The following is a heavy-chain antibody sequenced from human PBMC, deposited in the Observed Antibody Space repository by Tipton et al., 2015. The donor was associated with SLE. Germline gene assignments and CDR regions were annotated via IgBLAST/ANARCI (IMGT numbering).Heavy chain of an antibody. D-gene: IGHD1/OR15-1a*01. V-gene: IGHV4-34*01. CDR1: GDSFSGYY. Sequence: TLSLTCAAYGDSFSGYYWSWIRQPQGKGLEWIGEVYHSGSTNYNPSLKSRVTISVDTSKNQFSLKLSSVTAADTAVYYCARATRTDFRYWGQGTLVTVSS. CDR2: VYHSGST. CDR3: ARATRTDFRY. J-gene: IGHJ4*02.